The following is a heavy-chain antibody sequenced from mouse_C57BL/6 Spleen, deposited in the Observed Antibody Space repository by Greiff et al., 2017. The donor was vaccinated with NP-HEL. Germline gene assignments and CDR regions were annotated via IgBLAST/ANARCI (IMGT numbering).Heavy chain of an antibody. D-gene: IGHD1-1*01. CDR1: GYTFTDYE. Sequence: VKLMESGAELVRPGASVTLSCKASGYTFTDYEMHWVKQTPVHGLEWIGAIDPETGGTAYNQKFKGKAILTADKSSSTAYMELRSLTSEDSAVYYCTKKDYYGKDYWGQGTTLTVSS. J-gene: IGHJ2*01. CDR2: IDPETGGT. CDR3: TKKDYYGKDY. V-gene: IGHV1-15*01.